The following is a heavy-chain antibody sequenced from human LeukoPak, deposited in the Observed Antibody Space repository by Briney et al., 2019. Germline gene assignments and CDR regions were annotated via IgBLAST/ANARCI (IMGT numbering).Heavy chain of an antibody. Sequence: GGSLRLSCAASGFTFSSYGVSWVRQAPGKGLEWVSGISGSGHRTYYADSVKGRFTISRDNSKSTLYLQMNSLRSEDTAVYYCARGVEGYYYESSGYYNDYWGQGTLVTVSS. J-gene: IGHJ4*02. V-gene: IGHV3-23*01. CDR3: ARGVEGYYYESSGYYNDY. CDR1: GFTFSSYG. CDR2: ISGSGHRT. D-gene: IGHD3-22*01.